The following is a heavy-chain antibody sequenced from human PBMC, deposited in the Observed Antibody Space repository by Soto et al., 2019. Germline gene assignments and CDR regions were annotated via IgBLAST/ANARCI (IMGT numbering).Heavy chain of an antibody. Sequence: QVQLVQSGAEVRRPGTSVMVSWTSCDTTIAYDINSLGQPTGQGLEWMGCMNPNSGNTGYAQKFQGRVSMTRNTATSTAYMELSSLRSDDTAIYYCARDSSTTNPVWGQGTMVTVSS. J-gene: IGHJ3*01. CDR2: MNPNSGNT. D-gene: IGHD2-2*01. CDR3: ARDSSTTNPV. V-gene: IGHV1-8*01. CDR1: CDTTIAYD.